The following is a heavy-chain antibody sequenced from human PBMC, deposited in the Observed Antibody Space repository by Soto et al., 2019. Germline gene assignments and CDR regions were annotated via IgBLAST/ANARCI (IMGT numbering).Heavy chain of an antibody. V-gene: IGHV4-39*01. CDR2: IYYSGST. CDR3: ARLRRYCSSTSCSLFDI. J-gene: IGHJ3*02. D-gene: IGHD2-2*01. Sequence: QLQLQESGPGLVKPSETLSLTCTVSGGSISSSSYYWGWIRQPPGKGLEWIGSIYYSGSTYYNPSLKSRVTISVDTSKNQFSLKLSSVTAADTAVYYCARLRRYCSSTSCSLFDIWGQGTMVTVSS. CDR1: GGSISSSSYY.